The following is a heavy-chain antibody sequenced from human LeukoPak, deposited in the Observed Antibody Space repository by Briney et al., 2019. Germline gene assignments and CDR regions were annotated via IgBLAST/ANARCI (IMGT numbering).Heavy chain of an antibody. CDR2: ISYDGSNK. CDR1: GFTFSSYA. CDR3: ARDIGGSSGWYYFDY. V-gene: IGHV3-30-3*01. D-gene: IGHD6-19*01. Sequence: PGGSLRLSCAASGFTFSSYAMHWVRQAPGKGLEWVAVISYDGSNKYYADSVKGRFTISRDNSKNTLYLQMNSLRAEDTAVYSCARDIGGSSGWYYFDYWGQGTLVTVSS. J-gene: IGHJ4*02.